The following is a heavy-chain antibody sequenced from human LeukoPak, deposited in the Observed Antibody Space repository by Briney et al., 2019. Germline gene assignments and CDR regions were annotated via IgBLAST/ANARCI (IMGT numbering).Heavy chain of an antibody. CDR1: GGTFSSYA. J-gene: IGHJ4*02. CDR3: ASLEMATVDY. D-gene: IGHD5-24*01. Sequence: SVKVSCKASGGTFSSYAISWVRQAPGQGLEWMGRIIPILGVANYAQKFRGRVTITADKSTSTAYMELSSLRSEDTAVYYCASLEMATVDYWGQGTLVTVSS. V-gene: IGHV1-69*04. CDR2: IIPILGVA.